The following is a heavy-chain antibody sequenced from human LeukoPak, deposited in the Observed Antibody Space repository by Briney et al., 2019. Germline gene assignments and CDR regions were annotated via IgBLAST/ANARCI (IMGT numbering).Heavy chain of an antibody. Sequence: GGSLRLSCVASGFTFSSQWMSWVRQAPGKGLEWVANVNQGGTEKYYVDSVKGRFTISRDNAKNSLYLQMNSLRAEDTAVYYCARVRYFDWLFNAFDIWGQGTMVTVSS. V-gene: IGHV3-7*01. J-gene: IGHJ3*02. CDR3: ARVRYFDWLFNAFDI. CDR2: VNQGGTEK. CDR1: GFTFSSQW. D-gene: IGHD3-9*01.